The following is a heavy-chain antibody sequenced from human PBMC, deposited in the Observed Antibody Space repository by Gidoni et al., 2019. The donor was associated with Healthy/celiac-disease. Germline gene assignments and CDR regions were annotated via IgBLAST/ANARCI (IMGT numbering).Heavy chain of an antibody. V-gene: IGHV1-8*01. D-gene: IGHD3-3*01. CDR2: MNPNSGNT. CDR3: ARGNDFWSGFSYYYYGMDV. Sequence: QVQLVQSGAEVTKPGASVKVSCRASGYTFPSYDINWVRQATGQGLEWMGWMNPNSGNTGYAQKFQGRVTMTRNTSISTAYMELSSLRSEDTAVYYCARGNDFWSGFSYYYYGMDVWGQGTTVTVSS. CDR1: GYTFPSYD. J-gene: IGHJ6*02.